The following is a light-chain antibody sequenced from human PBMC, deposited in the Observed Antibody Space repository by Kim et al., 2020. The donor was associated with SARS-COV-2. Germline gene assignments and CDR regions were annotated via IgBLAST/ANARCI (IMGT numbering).Light chain of an antibody. CDR1: SSDVGTYIF. J-gene: IGLJ2*01. Sequence: PGQSVTSSCTGTSSDVGTYIFVSWYQQNPGKAPKLIIFDVTERPSGVPDRFSGSKSGNTASLTISGLQAEDEADYYCCSYAGSVVFGGRTQLTVL. CDR3: CSYAGSVV. CDR2: DVT. V-gene: IGLV2-11*01.